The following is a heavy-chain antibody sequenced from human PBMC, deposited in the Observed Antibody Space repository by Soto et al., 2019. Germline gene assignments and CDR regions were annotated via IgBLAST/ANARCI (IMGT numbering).Heavy chain of an antibody. CDR2: IYYSGST. D-gene: IGHD2-15*01. J-gene: IGHJ4*02. CDR1: GGSISSGDYY. Sequence: QVQLQESGPGLVKPSQTLSLTCTVSGGSISSGDYYWSWIRQPPGKGLEWIGYIYYSGSTYYNPSLKSRVTTAVDTSKNQSSLKLSSGTAADTAVYYCARVADCSGGRCYFSVDYWGQGTLVTVSS. V-gene: IGHV4-30-4*01. CDR3: ARVADCSGGRCYFSVDY.